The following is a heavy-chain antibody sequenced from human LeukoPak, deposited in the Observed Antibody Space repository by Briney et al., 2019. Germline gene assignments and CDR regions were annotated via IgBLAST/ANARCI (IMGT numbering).Heavy chain of an antibody. V-gene: IGHV3-30*02. J-gene: IGHJ6*02. CDR2: IRYDGSNK. D-gene: IGHD2-2*01. Sequence: PGGSLRLSCAASGFTFSSYGMHWVRQAPGKGLEWVAFIRYDGSNKYYADSVKGRFTISRDNSKNTLYLQMNSLRAEDTAVCYCAKDLVVPAAMYKTYYYYYGMDVWGQGTTVTVSS. CDR1: GFTFSSYG. CDR3: AKDLVVPAAMYKTYYYYYGMDV.